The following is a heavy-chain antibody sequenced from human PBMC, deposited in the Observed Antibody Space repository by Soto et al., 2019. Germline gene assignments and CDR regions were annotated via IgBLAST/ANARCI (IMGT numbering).Heavy chain of an antibody. D-gene: IGHD3-22*01. V-gene: IGHV3-30-3*01. Sequence: PGGSLRLSCAASGFTFSSYAMHWVRQAPGKGLEWVAVISYDGSNKYYADSVKGRFTISRDNSKNTLYLQMNSLRAKDTAVYYCARDPDYYDSSGSLDYWGQGTLVTVSS. CDR3: ARDPDYYDSSGSLDY. J-gene: IGHJ4*02. CDR2: ISYDGSNK. CDR1: GFTFSSYA.